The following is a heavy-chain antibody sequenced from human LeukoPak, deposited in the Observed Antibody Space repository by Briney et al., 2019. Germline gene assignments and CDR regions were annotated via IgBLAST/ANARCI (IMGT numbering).Heavy chain of an antibody. D-gene: IGHD3-10*01. Sequence: GGSLRLSCVVSGFTFSTYAMSWVRQAPGKGLEWVAFISGSGRNTYYADSVKGRFTISRDNFRNTLSLQMNSLRPDDTAIYYCAKDEGVVLSTSFDFGHWGQGTLAAVSS. CDR1: GFTFSTYA. J-gene: IGHJ4*02. CDR2: ISGSGRNT. V-gene: IGHV3-23*01. CDR3: AKDEGVVLSTSFDFGH.